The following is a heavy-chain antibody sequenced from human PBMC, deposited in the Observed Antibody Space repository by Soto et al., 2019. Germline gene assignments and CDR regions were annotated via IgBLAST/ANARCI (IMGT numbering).Heavy chain of an antibody. Sequence: HPGGSLRLSCAASGFTFSSYGMHWVRQAPGKGLEWVAVISYDGSNKYYADSVKGRFTISRDNSKNTLYLQMNSLRAEDTAVYYCAKDVHPNYGSGTPGYYYYGMDVWGQGTTVTVSS. CDR2: ISYDGSNK. CDR3: AKDVHPNYGSGTPGYYYYGMDV. D-gene: IGHD3-10*01. J-gene: IGHJ6*02. V-gene: IGHV3-30*18. CDR1: GFTFSSYG.